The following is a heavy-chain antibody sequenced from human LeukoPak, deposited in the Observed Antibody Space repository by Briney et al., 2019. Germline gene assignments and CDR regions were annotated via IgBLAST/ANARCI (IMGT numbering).Heavy chain of an antibody. Sequence: SSETLSLTCAVYGGSFSNYYWSWIRQPPGKGLEWIGEINHSGSTNYNPSLKSQVTISVDTSKNQFSLKVTSVTAADTAVYYCATLQYAGNSGGYWGQGTLVTVSS. CDR1: GGSFSNYY. CDR3: ATLQYAGNSGGY. J-gene: IGHJ4*02. V-gene: IGHV4-34*01. CDR2: INHSGST. D-gene: IGHD4-23*01.